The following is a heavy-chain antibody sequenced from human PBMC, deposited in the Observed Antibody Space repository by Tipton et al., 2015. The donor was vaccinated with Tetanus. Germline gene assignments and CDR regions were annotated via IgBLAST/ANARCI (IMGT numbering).Heavy chain of an antibody. CDR2: INWNGDNR. Sequence: SLRLSCAASGFRLHDHGMSWVRQGPGKGLEWVSGINWNGDNRDYVDSVKGRFTISRDNANNFLYLQMTSLRPEDTAFYYCARNYDSSGSWGQGTLVTVSS. CDR1: GFRLHDHG. D-gene: IGHD3-22*01. V-gene: IGHV3-20*04. J-gene: IGHJ5*02. CDR3: ARNYDSSGS.